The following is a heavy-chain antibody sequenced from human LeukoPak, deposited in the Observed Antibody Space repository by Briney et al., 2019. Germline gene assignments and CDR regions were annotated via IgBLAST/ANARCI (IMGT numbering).Heavy chain of an antibody. Sequence: SETLSHTCTVSGGSISGWYWSWIRQPPGKGLEWIGYIYGSGNTNYNPSLKSRVTMSVDTSKNQFSLKLSPVTAADTAVYYCARDHAIFGVEFDYWGQGTLVTVSS. CDR1: GGSISGWY. CDR3: ARDHAIFGVEFDY. CDR2: IYGSGNT. D-gene: IGHD3-3*01. J-gene: IGHJ4*02. V-gene: IGHV4-59*12.